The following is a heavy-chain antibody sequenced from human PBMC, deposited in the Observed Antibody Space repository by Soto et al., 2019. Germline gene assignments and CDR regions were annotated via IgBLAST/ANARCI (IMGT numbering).Heavy chain of an antibody. D-gene: IGHD3-22*01. J-gene: IGHJ5*02. CDR1: GGSISSYY. CDR2: IYYSGST. V-gene: IGHV4-59*01. Sequence: PSETLSLTCTVSGGSISSYYWSWIRQPPGKGLEWIGYIYYSGSTNYNPSLKSRVTISVDTSKNQFSLKLSSVTAADTAVYYCARARYDSSGYYPWGQGTLVTFSS. CDR3: ARARYDSSGYYP.